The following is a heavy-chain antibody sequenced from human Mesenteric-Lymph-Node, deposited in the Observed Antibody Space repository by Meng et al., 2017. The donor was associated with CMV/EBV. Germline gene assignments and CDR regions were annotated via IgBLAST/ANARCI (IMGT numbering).Heavy chain of an antibody. CDR3: ARASRPAYPYHGMDV. CDR2: IYPGDSDT. V-gene: IGHV5-51*01. CDR1: EYTFTTYW. D-gene: IGHD6-6*01. Sequence: GESLKISCQGSEYTFTTYWIGWVRQMPGKGLEWMGLIYPGDSDTRYSPSFLGQVTISVDRSISTAYLQWSSLKASDTGMFYCARASRPAYPYHGMDVWGQGTTVTVSS. J-gene: IGHJ6*02.